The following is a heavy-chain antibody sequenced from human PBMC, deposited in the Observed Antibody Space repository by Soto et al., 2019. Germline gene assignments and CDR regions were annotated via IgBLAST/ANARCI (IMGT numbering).Heavy chain of an antibody. V-gene: IGHV4-30-4*08. CDR2: IFYSGKT. J-gene: IGHJ4*02. CDR3: ARLSLFSGWPLY. Sequence: SETLSLTCTFSGGSISSGGYYLSWIRQHPGKGLEWIGYIFYSGKTYYNPSLKSRVNISLDTSKNQFLLKLSSVTAADTAVYYCARLSLFSGWPLYWGQGTLVTVSS. CDR1: GGSISSGGYY. D-gene: IGHD6-19*01.